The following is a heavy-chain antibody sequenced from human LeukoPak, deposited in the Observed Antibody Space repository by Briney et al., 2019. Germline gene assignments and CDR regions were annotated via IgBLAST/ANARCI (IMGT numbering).Heavy chain of an antibody. CDR2: ISGSGGGT. V-gene: IGHV3-23*01. CDR1: GFTFSIYA. Sequence: PGGSLRLSCAASGFTFSIYAMSWVRQAPEKGLEWVSTISGSGGGTYYADSVKGRFTISRDDSKNTLYFQMHSLRAEDTAVYYCVKDLGRYRNNCFDYWGQGTLVTVSS. CDR3: VKDLGRYRNNCFDY. J-gene: IGHJ4*02. D-gene: IGHD1-26*01.